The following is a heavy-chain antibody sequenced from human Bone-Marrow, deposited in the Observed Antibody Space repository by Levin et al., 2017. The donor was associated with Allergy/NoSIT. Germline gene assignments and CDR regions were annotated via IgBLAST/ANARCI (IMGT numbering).Heavy chain of an antibody. CDR3: ARKGSYCSGGTCYRYNWFDP. V-gene: IGHV1-18*04. CDR1: GYTFSSYG. Sequence: GESLKISCKASGYTFSSYGFTWVRQAPGQGLEWMGWISADTGNTDYAQKFQGRVTMTADTSTTTAYMELRSLTSDDTAVYYCARKGSYCSGGTCYRYNWFDPWGQGTLVTVYS. CDR2: ISADTGNT. J-gene: IGHJ5*02. D-gene: IGHD2-15*01.